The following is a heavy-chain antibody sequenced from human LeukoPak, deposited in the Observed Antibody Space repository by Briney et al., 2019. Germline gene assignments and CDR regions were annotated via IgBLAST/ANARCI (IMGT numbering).Heavy chain of an antibody. CDR3: ARARGGWYVFDY. CDR1: GFTVSSNY. CDR2: IYSGGST. J-gene: IGHJ4*02. V-gene: IGHV3-53*01. D-gene: IGHD6-19*01. Sequence: GGSLRLSCAASGFTVSSNYMSWVRQAPGKGLERVSVIYSGGSTYYADSVKGRFTISRDNSKNTLYLQMNSLRAEDTAVYYCARARGGWYVFDYWGQGTLVTVSS.